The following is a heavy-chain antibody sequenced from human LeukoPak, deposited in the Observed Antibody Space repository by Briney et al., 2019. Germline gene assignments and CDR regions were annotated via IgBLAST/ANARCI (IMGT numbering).Heavy chain of an antibody. D-gene: IGHD3-3*01. V-gene: IGHV1-2*02. CDR1: GYTFTGYY. J-gene: IGHJ4*02. CDR3: ARDYYDFWSGYYRALGY. Sequence: GASVKVSCKASGYTFTGYYMHRVRQAPGQGLEWMGWINPNSGGTNYAQKFQGRVTMTRDTSISTAYMELSRLRSDDTAVYYCARDYYDFWSGYYRALGYWGQGTLVTVSS. CDR2: INPNSGGT.